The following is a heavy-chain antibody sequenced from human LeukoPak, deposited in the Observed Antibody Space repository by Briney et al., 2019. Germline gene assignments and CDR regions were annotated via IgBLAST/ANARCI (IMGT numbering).Heavy chain of an antibody. J-gene: IGHJ4*02. V-gene: IGHV3-21*01. CDR1: GFTFSSYS. CDR3: ARDLMVRGVISAKSDY. D-gene: IGHD3-10*01. Sequence: GGSLRLSCAASGFTFSSYSMNWVRQAPGKGLEWVSSISSSSSYIYYADSEKGRFTISRDNAKNSLYLQMNSLRAEDTAVYYCARDLMVRGVISAKSDYWGQGTLVTVSS. CDR2: ISSSSSYI.